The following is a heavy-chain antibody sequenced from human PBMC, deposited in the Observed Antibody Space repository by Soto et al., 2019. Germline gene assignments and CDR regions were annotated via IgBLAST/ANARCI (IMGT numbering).Heavy chain of an antibody. CDR1: GGTFSSYA. CDR3: AGVETQRYYNGMDV. CDR2: IIPILGTS. J-gene: IGHJ6*02. V-gene: IGHV1-69*12. Sequence: QVQLVQSGAEVKKPGSSVKVSCKASGGTFSSYAISWVRQAPGQGLEWMGGIIPILGTSDSAQKFQGRITITADDSTSTAYMELSSLRSEDTAVYYCAGVETQRYYNGMDVWGQGTTVTVSS. D-gene: IGHD2-8*01.